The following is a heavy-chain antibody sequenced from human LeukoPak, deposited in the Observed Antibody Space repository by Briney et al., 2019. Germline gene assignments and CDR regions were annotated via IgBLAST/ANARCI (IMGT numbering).Heavy chain of an antibody. J-gene: IGHJ3*02. D-gene: IGHD3-22*01. CDR2: VYNSGST. CDR1: GGTFRTYY. CDR3: ARLKDVSGDSSGYYWDAFDI. V-gene: IGHV4-59*01. Sequence: SGTLSLTCIISGGTFRTYYWTWIRQPPGKGLEWIGYVYNSGSTNYSNYNPSLKSRVTISVDTSKNQFSLKLSSVTAADTAVYYCARLKDVSGDSSGYYWDAFDIWGQGTMVTVSS.